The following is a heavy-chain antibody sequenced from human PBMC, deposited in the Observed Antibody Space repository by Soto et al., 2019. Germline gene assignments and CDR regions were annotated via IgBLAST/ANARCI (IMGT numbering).Heavy chain of an antibody. CDR3: ATVPGP. D-gene: IGHD3-10*01. CDR2: IYHSGST. J-gene: IGHJ5*02. V-gene: IGHV4-30-2*01. Sequence: QLLLQESGSGLVKPSQTLALTCAVSGGSISSGGYSWSWIRQPAGKGLEWIGYIYHSGSTYYNPSLKSRVTISVDRSKNQFSLKLSSVTAADTAVYYCATVPGPWGQGTVVTVSS. CDR1: GGSISSGGYS.